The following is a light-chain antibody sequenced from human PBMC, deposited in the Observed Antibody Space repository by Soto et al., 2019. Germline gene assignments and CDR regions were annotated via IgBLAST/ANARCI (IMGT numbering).Light chain of an antibody. CDR1: QSVGSS. V-gene: IGKV3-20*01. CDR2: GAS. J-gene: IGKJ1*01. Sequence: EIVFTQSPGTLSLSPGERATLSCRASQSVGSSLSWYQQKPGQAPRLLFYGASNRATAIPDRFSGSGFGTDFTLTITRLEPEDFAVYYCQQYGDSPQTFGPGTKV. CDR3: QQYGDSPQT.